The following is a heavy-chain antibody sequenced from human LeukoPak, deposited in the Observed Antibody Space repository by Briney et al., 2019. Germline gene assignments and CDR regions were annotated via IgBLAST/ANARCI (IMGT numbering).Heavy chain of an antibody. J-gene: IGHJ3*02. CDR1: GYNFTSYW. V-gene: IGHV5-10-1*01. D-gene: IGHD2-2*01. CDR3: ARGGAVERYCSSTSCYWVDAFDI. Sequence: GGSLQISGQGSGYNFTSYWISGVRQLPGKGLEWMGRIDPSDSYTNYSPSFQGHVTISADKSISTAYLQCSSLKASHTAMYYCARGGAVERYCSSTSCYWVDAFDIWGQGTMVTVSS. CDR2: IDPSDSYT.